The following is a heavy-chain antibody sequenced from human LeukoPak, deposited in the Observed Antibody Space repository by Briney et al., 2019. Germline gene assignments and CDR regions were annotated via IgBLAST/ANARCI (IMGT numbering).Heavy chain of an antibody. CDR1: GYTLTELS. J-gene: IGHJ3*02. Sequence: GASVTVSFKVSGYTLTELSMHWVRQAPGKGLEWMGGFDPEDGETIYAQRFQGRVTMTEDTSTDAAYMELSSLRSGDTAVYYCYSRPADAFDIWGQGTMVTVSS. V-gene: IGHV1-24*01. CDR3: YSRPADAFDI. D-gene: IGHD5-18*01. CDR2: FDPEDGET.